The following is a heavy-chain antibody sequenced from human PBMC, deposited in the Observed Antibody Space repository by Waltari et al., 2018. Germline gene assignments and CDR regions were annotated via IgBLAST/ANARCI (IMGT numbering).Heavy chain of an antibody. V-gene: IGHV3-9*01. CDR3: AKDTDIAAAGYFDY. Sequence: EVQLVESGGGLVKPGRSLRLSCEASGFTFADYARHWVGPAPGKGLEWVSGISWNSGNIGYADSVKGRFTISRDNAKNSLYLQMNSLRAEDTALYYCAKDTDIAAAGYFDYWGQGTLVTVSS. CDR1: GFTFADYA. CDR2: ISWNSGNI. J-gene: IGHJ4*02. D-gene: IGHD6-13*01.